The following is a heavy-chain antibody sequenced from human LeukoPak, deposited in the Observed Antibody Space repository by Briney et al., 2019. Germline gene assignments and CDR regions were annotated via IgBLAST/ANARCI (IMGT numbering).Heavy chain of an antibody. CDR1: GYTFTGYY. J-gene: IGHJ5*02. Sequence: ASVKVSCKASGYTFTGYYMHWVRQAPGQGLEWMGWINPNSGGTNYAQKFQGRVTMTRDTSISTAYMELSSLRAEDTAVYYCARDSVGYSYGINWFDPWGQGTLVTVSS. V-gene: IGHV1-2*02. D-gene: IGHD5-18*01. CDR2: INPNSGGT. CDR3: ARDSVGYSYGINWFDP.